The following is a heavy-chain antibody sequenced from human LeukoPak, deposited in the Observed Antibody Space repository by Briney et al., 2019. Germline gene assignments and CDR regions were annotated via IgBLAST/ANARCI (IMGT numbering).Heavy chain of an antibody. Sequence: GGSLRLSCVASGFTVSSNYMSWVRQAPGKGLEWVSVIYSGGSTYYADSVKGRFTISRDNSKKTPYLQMNSLRAEDTAVYYCASGSGSYRTPYYYMDVWGTGTTVTVSS. V-gene: IGHV3-53*01. CDR1: GFTVSSNY. CDR3: ASGSGSYRTPYYYMDV. J-gene: IGHJ6*03. D-gene: IGHD3-10*01. CDR2: IYSGGST.